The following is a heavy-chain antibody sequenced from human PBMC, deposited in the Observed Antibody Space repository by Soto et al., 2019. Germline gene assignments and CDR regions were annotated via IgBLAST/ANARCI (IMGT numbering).Heavy chain of an antibody. CDR1: GGSISSGGYY. J-gene: IGHJ4*02. CDR2: IYYSGST. CDR3: VCISRLWYLDY. V-gene: IGHV4-31*03. Sequence: QVQLQESGPGLVKPSQTLSLTCTVSGGSISSGGYYWSWIRQHPGKGLEWIGYIYYSGSTYYNPSLKSRVTISVDTSKNQFALKLSSVTAADTAVYYGVCISRLWYLDYWGQGTLVTVSS. D-gene: IGHD2-15*01.